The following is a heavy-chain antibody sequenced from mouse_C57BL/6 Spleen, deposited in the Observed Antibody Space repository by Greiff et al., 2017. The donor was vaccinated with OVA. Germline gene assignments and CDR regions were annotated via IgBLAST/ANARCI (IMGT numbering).Heavy chain of an antibody. CDR3: ANGINYYAMDY. J-gene: IGHJ4*01. D-gene: IGHD4-1*01. CDR2: IWSGGST. CDR1: GFSLTSYG. V-gene: IGHV2-4*01. Sequence: QVQLQQSGPGLVQPSQSLSITCTVSGFSLTSYGVHWVRQPPGKGLEWLGVIWSGGSTAYNAAFISRLSISKDNSKSQVFFKMNSLQADDTAIYYCANGINYYAMDYWGHGTSVTVSS.